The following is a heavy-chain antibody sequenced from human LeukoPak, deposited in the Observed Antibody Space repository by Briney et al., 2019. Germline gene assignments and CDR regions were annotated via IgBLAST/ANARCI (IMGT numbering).Heavy chain of an antibody. V-gene: IGHV3-21*01. Sequence: GGPLRLSCAASGFTFSSYSMNWVRQAPGKGLEWVSSISSSSSYIYYADSVKGRFTISRDNAKNSLYLQMNSLRAEDTAVYYCGREFRPYGMDVWGQGTTVTVSS. CDR2: ISSSSSYI. J-gene: IGHJ6*02. CDR3: GREFRPYGMDV. CDR1: GFTFSSYS.